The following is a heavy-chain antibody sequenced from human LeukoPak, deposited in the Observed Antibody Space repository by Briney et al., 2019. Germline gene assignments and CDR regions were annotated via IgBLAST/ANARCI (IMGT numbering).Heavy chain of an antibody. J-gene: IGHJ3*02. CDR3: AKEAVGPYAFDI. CDR1: GFTFSSYA. V-gene: IGHV3-23*01. CDR2: ISGSGAST. Sequence: GGSLRLSCAASGFTFSSYAMSCVRQAPGKGLEWVSGISGSGASTYYADSVKGRFTISRDNSKNTLYLQMNSLRAEDTAVYYCAKEAVGPYAFDIWGQGTMVTVSS. D-gene: IGHD6-19*01.